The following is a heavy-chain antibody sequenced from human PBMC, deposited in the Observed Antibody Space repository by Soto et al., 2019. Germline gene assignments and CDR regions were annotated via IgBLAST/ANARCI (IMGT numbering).Heavy chain of an antibody. V-gene: IGHV1-69*13. D-gene: IGHD3-22*01. CDR2: IIPIFGTA. Sequence: GASVKVSCKASGGTFSSYAISWVRQAPGQGLEWMGGIIPIFGTANYAQKFQGRVTITADESTSTAYMELSSLRSEDTAVYYCASPPEYYYDSSGYFDYWGQGTLVTVSS. CDR1: GGTFSSYA. J-gene: IGHJ4*02. CDR3: ASPPEYYYDSSGYFDY.